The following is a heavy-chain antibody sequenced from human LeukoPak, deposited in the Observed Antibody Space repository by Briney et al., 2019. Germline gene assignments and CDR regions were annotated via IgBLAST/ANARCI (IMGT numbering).Heavy chain of an antibody. D-gene: IGHD3-9*01. Sequence: GESLKISCKGSGYSFTSYWIGWVRQMPGKGLEWMGIIYPEDSDTKYSPSFQGQVTMSADKTISTAYLQWSSLPASDPAIYYCARSPRSILTGSRKGQNFDSWGQGALVTVSS. CDR1: GYSFTSYW. CDR3: ARSPRSILTGSRKGQNFDS. CDR2: IYPEDSDT. V-gene: IGHV5-51*01. J-gene: IGHJ4*02.